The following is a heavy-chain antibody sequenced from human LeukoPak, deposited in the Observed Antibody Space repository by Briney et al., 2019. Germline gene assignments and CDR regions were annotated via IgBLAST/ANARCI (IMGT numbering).Heavy chain of an antibody. D-gene: IGHD3-3*01. J-gene: IGHJ4*02. CDR1: GDSIVSDPYY. V-gene: IGHV4-61*02. Sequence: SETLSLTCTVSGDSIVSDPYYWSWIRQPAGKGLEWIVRMRISRTTNYNPSFKSRATISADTSKNQFSLMLTSVTAADTAVYYCARDRFGDHSQNYYELGYWGQGKLVTISS. CDR3: ARDRFGDHSQNYYELGY. CDR2: MRISRTT.